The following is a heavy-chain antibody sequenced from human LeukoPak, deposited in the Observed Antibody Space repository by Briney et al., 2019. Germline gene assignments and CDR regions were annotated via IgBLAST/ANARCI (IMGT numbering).Heavy chain of an antibody. V-gene: IGHV1-46*01. D-gene: IGHD2-15*01. CDR2: INPSGGST. J-gene: IGHJ4*02. Sequence: ASVKVSCKASGYTFTSYYMHWVRQAPGQGLEWMGIINPSGGSTSYAQKFQGRVTMTRDTSTSTVYMELSSLRSEDTAVYYCARVPRGSRIVVGPYYFDYWGQGTLVTVSS. CDR1: GYTFTSYY. CDR3: ARVPRGSRIVVGPYYFDY.